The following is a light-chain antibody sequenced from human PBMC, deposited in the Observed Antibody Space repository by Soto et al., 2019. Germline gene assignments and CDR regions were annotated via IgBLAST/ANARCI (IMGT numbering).Light chain of an antibody. Sequence: EVVLTQSPGILSLSPGERATLSCRASQSIHTSLAWYQQKPGQPPRLVVYDSTLRANGVPDRFGGSRSGTAFTLTINNLEPVDFAVYYCQQRNVWPPITFGQGTRLEIK. V-gene: IGKV3-11*01. J-gene: IGKJ5*01. CDR2: DST. CDR3: QQRNVWPPIT. CDR1: QSIHTS.